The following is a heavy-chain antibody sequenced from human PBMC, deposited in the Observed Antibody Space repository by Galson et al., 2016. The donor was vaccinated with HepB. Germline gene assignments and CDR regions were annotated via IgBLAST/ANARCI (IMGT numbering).Heavy chain of an antibody. CDR3: ARQYGRVFEY. Sequence: CAISGDSVSNNNAAWHWIRQSPSRGLEWLGKTYYRSKWFNDYAGSVTSLISINPDTSQNQFSLQLNSVTPEDTAVYYCARQYGRVFEYWGQGTLVTVSS. CDR2: TYYRSKWFN. CDR1: GDSVSNNNAA. J-gene: IGHJ4*02. V-gene: IGHV6-1*01. D-gene: IGHD2/OR15-2a*01.